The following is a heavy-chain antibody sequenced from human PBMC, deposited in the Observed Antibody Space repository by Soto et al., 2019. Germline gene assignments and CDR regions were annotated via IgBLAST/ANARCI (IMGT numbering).Heavy chain of an antibody. CDR2: ISGSGGST. V-gene: IGHV3-23*01. J-gene: IGHJ4*02. CDR1: GFTFSRYA. D-gene: IGHD3-3*01. CDR3: AKVGDYDFWSGYYDY. Sequence: VGSLRLSCAASGFTFSRYAMSWVRQAPGKGLEWVSAISGSGGSTYYADSVKGRFTISRDNSKNTLYLQMNSLRAEDTAVYYCAKVGDYDFWSGYYDYWGQGTLVTVSS.